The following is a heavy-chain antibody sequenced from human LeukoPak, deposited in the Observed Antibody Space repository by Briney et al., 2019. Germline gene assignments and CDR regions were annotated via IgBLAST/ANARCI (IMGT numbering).Heavy chain of an antibody. D-gene: IGHD3-9*01. V-gene: IGHV3-23*01. Sequence: GGSLRLSCAASGFTFSSYAMSWVRQAPGKGLEWVSAISGSGGSTYYADSVKGRFTISRDNSKSTLYLQMNSLRAEDTAVYYCAKDLFDRSDILTGYYLGLNYFDYWGQGTLVTVSS. CDR3: AKDLFDRSDILTGYYLGLNYFDY. CDR2: ISGSGGST. CDR1: GFTFSSYA. J-gene: IGHJ4*02.